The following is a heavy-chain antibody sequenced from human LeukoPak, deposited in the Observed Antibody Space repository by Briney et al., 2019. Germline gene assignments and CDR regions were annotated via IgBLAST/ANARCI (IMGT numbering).Heavy chain of an antibody. J-gene: IGHJ5*02. CDR1: GGSISSHY. CDR3: ARTLTGPNWFDP. CDR2: IYTSGST. D-gene: IGHD3-9*01. V-gene: IGHV4-4*09. Sequence: SETLSLICTVSGGSISSHYWSWIRQPPGKGLEWIGYIYTSGSTNYNPSLKSRVTISVDTSKNQFSLKLSSVTAADTAVYYCARTLTGPNWFDPWGQGTLVTVSS.